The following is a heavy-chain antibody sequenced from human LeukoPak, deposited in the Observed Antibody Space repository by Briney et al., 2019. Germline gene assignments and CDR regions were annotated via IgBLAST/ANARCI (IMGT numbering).Heavy chain of an antibody. V-gene: IGHV3-23*01. CDR3: AKDREPQPRIAARPRGWYNWFDP. J-gene: IGHJ5*02. CDR1: GFTFSSYA. CDR2: ISGSGGST. Sequence: GGSLRLSCAASGFTFSSYAMSWVRQAPGKGLEWVSAISGSGGSTYYADSVKGRFTISRDNSKNTLYLQMNSLRAEDTAVYYCAKDREPQPRIAARPRGWYNWFDPWGQGTLVTVSS. D-gene: IGHD6-6*01.